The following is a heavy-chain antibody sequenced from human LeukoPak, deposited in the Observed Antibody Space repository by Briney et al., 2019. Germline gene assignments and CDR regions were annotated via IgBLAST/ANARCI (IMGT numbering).Heavy chain of an antibody. Sequence: GGSLRLSCAASGFTFSSYAMSWVRQAPGKGLEWVSAISGSGGSTYYADSVKGRFTISRDNPKNTLYLQMNSLRAEDTAVYYCAKQSNYYDSSGYCHYWGQGTLVTVSS. CDR3: AKQSNYYDSSGYCHY. CDR1: GFTFSSYA. D-gene: IGHD3-22*01. CDR2: ISGSGGST. V-gene: IGHV3-23*01. J-gene: IGHJ4*02.